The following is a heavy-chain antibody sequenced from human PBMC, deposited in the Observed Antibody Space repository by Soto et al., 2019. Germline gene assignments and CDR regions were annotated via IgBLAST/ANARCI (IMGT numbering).Heavy chain of an antibody. Sequence: GGSLRLSCAASGFTSSSYAMSWVRQAPGKGLEWVSAISGSGGSTYYADSVKGRFTISRDNSKNTLYLQMNSLRAEDTAVYYCAKRPRPTLYCSSTSCYGLELPTYWYFDLWGRGTLVTVSS. D-gene: IGHD2-2*01. CDR2: ISGSGGST. CDR1: GFTSSSYA. J-gene: IGHJ2*01. CDR3: AKRPRPTLYCSSTSCYGLELPTYWYFDL. V-gene: IGHV3-23*01.